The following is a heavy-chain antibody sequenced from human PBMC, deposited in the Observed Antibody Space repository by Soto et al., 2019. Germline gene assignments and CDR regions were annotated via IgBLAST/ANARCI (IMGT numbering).Heavy chain of an antibody. J-gene: IGHJ6*03. CDR3: AKDQEVVVVVAATFGSYMDV. CDR2: ITYDGSNK. CDR1: GFTFSSYG. Sequence: GGSLRLSCAASGFTFSSYGMHWVRQAPGKGLEWVAVITYDGSNKYYADSVNGRFTISRDNSKNTLYLQMNSLRAEDTAVYYCAKDQEVVVVVAATFGSYMDVWGKGTTVTVS. V-gene: IGHV3-30*18. D-gene: IGHD2-15*01.